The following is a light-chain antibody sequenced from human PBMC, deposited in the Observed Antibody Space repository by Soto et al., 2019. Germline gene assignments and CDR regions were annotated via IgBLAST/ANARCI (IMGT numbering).Light chain of an antibody. CDR1: RSNIGNNA. Sequence: QSVLTQPPSASGTPGQRVTISCSGSRSNIGNNAVTWYQQFPGTAPKLLIYNNNQRPSGVPDRFSGSKSGTSVSLAISGLQSEDEADDYCATWDDSLNARGVFGGGTKLTVL. J-gene: IGLJ3*02. CDR2: NNN. V-gene: IGLV1-44*01. CDR3: ATWDDSLNARGV.